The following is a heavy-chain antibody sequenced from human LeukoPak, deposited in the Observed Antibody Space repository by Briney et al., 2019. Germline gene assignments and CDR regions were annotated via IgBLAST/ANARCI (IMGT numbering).Heavy chain of an antibody. V-gene: IGHV3-23*01. J-gene: IGHJ4*02. CDR1: GFTFSSYA. CDR2: ISISGGNT. Sequence: GGSLRLSCAASGFTFSSYAMSWVRQAPGKGLEWVSAISISGGNTYYADSVKGRFTISRDDSKNTVYLQMNSLRAEDTAVYSCAKYTSGTSYRGLDQWGQGTLVTVSS. CDR3: AKYTSGTSYRGLDQ. D-gene: IGHD3-10*01.